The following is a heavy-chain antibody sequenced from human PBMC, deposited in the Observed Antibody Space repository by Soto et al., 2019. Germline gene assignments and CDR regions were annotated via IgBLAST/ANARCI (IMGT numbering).Heavy chain of an antibody. CDR2: IYYSGRT. CDR3: AILAAAVGY. J-gene: IGHJ4*02. CDR1: GGSISSYY. V-gene: IGHV4-59*01. Sequence: SETLSLTCTVSGGSISSYYWSWIRQPPGKGLEWIGYIYYSGRTNYNPSLKSRVTISVDTSKNQFSLKLSSVTAADTAVYYCAILAAAVGYWGQGTLVTVSS. D-gene: IGHD6-13*01.